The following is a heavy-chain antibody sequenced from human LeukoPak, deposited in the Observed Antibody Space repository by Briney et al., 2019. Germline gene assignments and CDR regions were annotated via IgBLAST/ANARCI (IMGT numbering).Heavy chain of an antibody. CDR2: ISSSSSYI. CDR3: ARERFGYSGYDPTDYGMDV. V-gene: IGHV3-21*01. CDR1: GFTFSSYS. J-gene: IGHJ6*02. Sequence: GGSLRLSCAASGFTFSSYSMNWVRQAPGKGLEWASSISSSSSYIYYADSVKGRFTISRDNAKNSLYLQMNSLRAEDTAVYYCARERFGYSGYDPTDYGMDVWGQGTTVTVSS. D-gene: IGHD5-12*01.